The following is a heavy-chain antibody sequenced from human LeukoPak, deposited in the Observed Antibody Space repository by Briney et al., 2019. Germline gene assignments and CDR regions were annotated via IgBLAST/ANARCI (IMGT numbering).Heavy chain of an antibody. CDR2: INHSGST. Sequence: SETLSPTCAVYGGSFSGYYWSWIRQPPGKGLEWIGEINHSGSTNYSPSLKSRVTISVDTSRNQFSLKLSSVTAADTAVYYCARVAAADNWFDPWGQGTLVTVSS. D-gene: IGHD6-13*01. CDR1: GGSFSGYY. J-gene: IGHJ5*02. CDR3: ARVAAADNWFDP. V-gene: IGHV4-34*01.